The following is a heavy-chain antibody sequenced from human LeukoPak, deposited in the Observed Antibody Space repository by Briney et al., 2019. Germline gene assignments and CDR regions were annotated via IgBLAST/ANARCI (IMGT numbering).Heavy chain of an antibody. Sequence: SETLSLTCGVYGGSFSGYNWNWIRQPPWKGLEWIGEINHSGSTNYNPSLKSRVTISVDTSKNQFSLNLNSVTAADTAVYYCARQYQGVLASHYYYMDVWGKGTTVTVS. CDR1: GGSFSGYN. V-gene: IGHV4-34*01. CDR3: ARQYQGVLASHYYYMDV. CDR2: INHSGST. D-gene: IGHD2/OR15-2a*01. J-gene: IGHJ6*03.